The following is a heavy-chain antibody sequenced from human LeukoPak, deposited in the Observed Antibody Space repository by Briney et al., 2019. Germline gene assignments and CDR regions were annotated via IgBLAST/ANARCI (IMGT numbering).Heavy chain of an antibody. Sequence: PGGSLRLSCGASGFTFSGYWMSWVRQAPGKGLEWVANIKQDGSEKYYVDSVKGRFTISRDNAQNSLYLQMNSLRVEDTAVYYCARKGCSSTSCSFDYWGQGTLVAVSS. CDR1: GFTFSGYW. D-gene: IGHD2-2*01. CDR2: IKQDGSEK. J-gene: IGHJ4*02. V-gene: IGHV3-7*01. CDR3: ARKGCSSTSCSFDY.